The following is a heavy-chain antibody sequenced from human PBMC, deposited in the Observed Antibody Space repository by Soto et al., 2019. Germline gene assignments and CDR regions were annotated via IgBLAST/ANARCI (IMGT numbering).Heavy chain of an antibody. J-gene: IGHJ3*01. CDR2: ISGSGGDT. CDR1: GFTFSSYA. V-gene: IGHV3-23*01. D-gene: IGHD3-16*02. CDR3: AKHYRGRSTPCFDAFDF. Sequence: PGGSLRLSCAASGFTFSSYAMSWVRQAPGKGLEWVSAISGSGGDTYYADSVQGRFTISRDNSKNTLYLQMSSLRAEDTALYYCAKHYRGRSTPCFDAFDFGSQGTMATFSS.